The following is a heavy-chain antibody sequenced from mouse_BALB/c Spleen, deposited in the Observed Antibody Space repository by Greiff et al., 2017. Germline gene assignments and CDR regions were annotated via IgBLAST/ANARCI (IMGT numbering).Heavy chain of an antibody. V-gene: IGHV3-2*02. Sequence: VQLKESGPGLVKPSQSLSLTCTVTGYSITSDYAWTWIRQFPGNKLEWMGYISYSGSTSYNPSLKSRISITRDTSKNQFFLQLNSVTTEDTATYYCARSGDYRFAYWGQGTLVTVSA. CDR3: ARSGDYRFAY. D-gene: IGHD2-4*01. J-gene: IGHJ3*01. CDR2: ISYSGST. CDR1: GYSITSDYA.